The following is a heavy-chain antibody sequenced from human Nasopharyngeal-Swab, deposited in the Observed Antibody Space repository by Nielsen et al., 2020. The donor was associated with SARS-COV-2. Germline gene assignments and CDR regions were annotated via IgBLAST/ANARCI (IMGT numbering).Heavy chain of an antibody. CDR2: MNPNSGNT. J-gene: IGHJ5*02. D-gene: IGHD2-15*01. V-gene: IGHV1-8*01. Sequence: ASVKVSCKASGYTFTSYDINWVRQATGQGLEWMGWMNPNSGNTGYAQKFQGRVTMTRNTSISTAYMELSSLGSEDTAVYYCAAQPLVVAATGGFDPWGQGTLVTVSS. CDR1: GYTFTSYD. CDR3: AAQPLVVAATGGFDP.